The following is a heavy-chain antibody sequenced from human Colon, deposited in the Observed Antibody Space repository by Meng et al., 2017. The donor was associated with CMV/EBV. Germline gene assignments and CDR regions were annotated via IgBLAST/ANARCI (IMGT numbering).Heavy chain of an antibody. CDR2: VSGSGGST. V-gene: IGHV3-23*01. Sequence: GGSLRLSCATSGFTFRNYGMSWVRQAPGKGLEWVSSVSGSGGSTYHADAVKGQFTVSKDNAEEMMYLQMNSLRAEDTGIYYCTRDRPREYCIGTNCYSNDYWGQGTLVTVSS. J-gene: IGHJ4*02. CDR3: TRDRPREYCIGTNCYSNDY. D-gene: IGHD2-21*02. CDR1: GFTFRNYG.